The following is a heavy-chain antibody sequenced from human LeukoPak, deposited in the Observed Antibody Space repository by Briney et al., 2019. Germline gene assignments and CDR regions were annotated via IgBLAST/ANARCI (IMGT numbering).Heavy chain of an antibody. J-gene: IGHJ4*02. CDR3: ATDRYSGYDYLFIQLWPSRGDY. D-gene: IGHD5-12*01. Sequence: GGPLRLSCAASGFTFSSYWMSGVRQAPGKGLKLVADIKEDGSEKYCVDSVRGRFTIPRDNPQNSLYLQMNSLRAEDTAVYCCATDRYSGYDYLFIQLWPSRGDYWGQGTLVTVSS. V-gene: IGHV3-7*04. CDR2: IKEDGSEK. CDR1: GFTFSSYW.